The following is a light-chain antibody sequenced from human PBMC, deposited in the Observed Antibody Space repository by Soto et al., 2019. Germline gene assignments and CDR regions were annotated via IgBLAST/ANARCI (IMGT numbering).Light chain of an antibody. V-gene: IGKV3-11*01. J-gene: IGKJ4*01. CDR2: DAS. CDR3: QQRSNWPLN. Sequence: IVLTHSPATLSSSPGERATLSFRASQSVSSYLAWYQQKPGQAPRLLIFDASNRATGIPARFSGSGSGTDFTLTISSLEPEDFAVYYCQQRSNWPLNFGGGTKVDIK. CDR1: QSVSSY.